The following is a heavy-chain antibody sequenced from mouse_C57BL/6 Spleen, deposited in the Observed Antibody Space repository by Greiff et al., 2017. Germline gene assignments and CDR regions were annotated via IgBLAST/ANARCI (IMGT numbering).Heavy chain of an antibody. CDR3: ATEYLDYAMDY. J-gene: IGHJ4*01. V-gene: IGHV1-81*01. CDR1: GYTFTSYG. D-gene: IGHD5-2*01. Sequence: QVQLQQSGAELARPGASVKLSCKASGYTFTSYGISWVKQRTGQGLEWIGEIYPRSGNTYYNEKFKGKATLTADKSSSTAYMELRSLTSEDSAVYFCATEYLDYAMDYWGQGTSVTVSS. CDR2: IYPRSGNT.